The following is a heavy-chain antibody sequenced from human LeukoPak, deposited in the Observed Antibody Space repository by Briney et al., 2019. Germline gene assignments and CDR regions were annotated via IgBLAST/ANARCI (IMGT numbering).Heavy chain of an antibody. CDR1: GFTFSTYA. CDR3: ARESRYRDYFDY. J-gene: IGHJ4*02. CDR2: VSPSGNTT. Sequence: PGGSLRLSCAASGFTFSTYAISWVRQAPGKGLEWVSGVSPSGNTTYYPDSVKGRFAISRDNAKNTVYLQMNSARADDTAVYYCARESRYRDYFDYWGQGTMVTVSS. V-gene: IGHV3-23*01. D-gene: IGHD1-14*01.